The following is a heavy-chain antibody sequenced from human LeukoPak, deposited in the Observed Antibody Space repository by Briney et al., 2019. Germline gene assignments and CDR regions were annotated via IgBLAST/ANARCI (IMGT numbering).Heavy chain of an antibody. CDR2: ISYDGGNK. Sequence: PGGSLRLSCAASVFTFSSCAMHWVRQAPGKGLEWVAVISYDGGNKYYADSVKGRFTISRDNSKNTLYLQMNSLRAEDTAVYYCARDQYYDSKGWFDPWGQGTLVTVSS. J-gene: IGHJ5*02. CDR3: ARDQYYDSKGWFDP. D-gene: IGHD3-22*01. CDR1: VFTFSSCA. V-gene: IGHV3-30*04.